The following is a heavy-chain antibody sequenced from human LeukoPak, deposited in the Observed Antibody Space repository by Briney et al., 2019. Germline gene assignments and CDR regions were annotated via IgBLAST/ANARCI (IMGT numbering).Heavy chain of an antibody. J-gene: IGHJ4*02. CDR2: IGGRGDGI. D-gene: IGHD3-22*01. Sequence: GGSLRLSCAASGFTFSDYSMNWVRQAPGKGLEWISYIGGRGDGISYADSVKGRFTVSRDNAENTLYLQMNSLRAEDTAVYYCARLRPDYYDSSGYYLFDYWGQGTLVTVSS. V-gene: IGHV3-48*04. CDR1: GFTFSDYS. CDR3: ARLRPDYYDSSGYYLFDY.